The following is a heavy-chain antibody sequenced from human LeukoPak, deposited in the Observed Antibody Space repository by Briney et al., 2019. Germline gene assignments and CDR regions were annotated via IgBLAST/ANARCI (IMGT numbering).Heavy chain of an antibody. D-gene: IGHD3-10*01. V-gene: IGHV1-3*01. Sequence: ASVKVSCKASGYTFTSYAMHWVRQAPGQRLEWMGWINAGNGNTKYSQKFQGRVTITRDTSASTDYMELSSLRSEDTAVYYCARGRGGSGSYYRFWGQGTLVTVSS. CDR1: GYTFTSYA. CDR3: ARGRGGSGSYYRF. CDR2: INAGNGNT. J-gene: IGHJ4*02.